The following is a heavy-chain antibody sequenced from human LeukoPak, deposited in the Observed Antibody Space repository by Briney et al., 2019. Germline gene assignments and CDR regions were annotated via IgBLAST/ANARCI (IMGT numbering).Heavy chain of an antibody. D-gene: IGHD5-18*01. CDR2: ISGSGGGT. Sequence: PGRSLRLSRAAASFTVSTSAMSSVRQAPGKGLEWVSAISGSGGGTYYADSVKGRFTISRDNSKNTIYVQMNSLRAAETAVYYCAKAAGRGYNYGDYFDYWGQGTLVTVSS. V-gene: IGHV3-23*01. J-gene: IGHJ4*02. CDR3: AKAAGRGYNYGDYFDY. CDR1: SFTVSTSA.